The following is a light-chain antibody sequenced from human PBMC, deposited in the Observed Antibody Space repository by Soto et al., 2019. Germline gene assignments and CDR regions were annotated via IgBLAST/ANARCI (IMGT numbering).Light chain of an antibody. CDR2: GAP. J-gene: IGKJ1*01. CDR1: QSVSSNY. Sequence: EIVLTQSPGTLSLSPGERATLSCRATQSVSSNYLAWYQQKPGQAPRPLIYGAPSRATGIPDRFSGSGSGTDFTLTISRLEPEDFAVYYCQQYGSSPRTFGQGTKVEIK. V-gene: IGKV3-20*01. CDR3: QQYGSSPRT.